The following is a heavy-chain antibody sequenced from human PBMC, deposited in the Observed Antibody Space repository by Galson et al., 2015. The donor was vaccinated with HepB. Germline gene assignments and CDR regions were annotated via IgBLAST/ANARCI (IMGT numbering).Heavy chain of an antibody. Sequence: SLRLSCAASGFTFSSYAMSWVRQAPGKGLEWVSAISGSGGSTYYADSVKGRFTISRDNSKNTLYLQMNSLRAEDTAVYYCANLNRPVYRTADSYWGQGTLVTVSS. CDR3: ANLNRPVYRTADSY. D-gene: IGHD1-14*01. CDR1: GFTFSSYA. J-gene: IGHJ4*02. V-gene: IGHV3-23*01. CDR2: ISGSGGST.